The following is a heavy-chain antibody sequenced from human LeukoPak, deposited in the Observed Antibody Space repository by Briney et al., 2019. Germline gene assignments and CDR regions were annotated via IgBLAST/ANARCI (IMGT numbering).Heavy chain of an antibody. CDR1: GYTFTSYG. V-gene: IGHV1-18*01. CDR2: INDYNGNT. D-gene: IGHD3-3*02. J-gene: IGHJ4*02. CDR3: ARPHLWGGYSGYYFDY. Sequence: ASVKVSCKASGYTFTSYGISWVRQAPGQGLEWMGWINDYNGNTNYAQKLKGRVTMTTDTSTSTAYMELRSLRSDDTAVYYCARPHLWGGYSGYYFDYWGQGTLVIVSS.